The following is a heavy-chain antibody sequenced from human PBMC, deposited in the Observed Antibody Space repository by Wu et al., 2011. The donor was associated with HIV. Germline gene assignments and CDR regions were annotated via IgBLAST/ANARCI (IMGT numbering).Heavy chain of an antibody. V-gene: IGHV1-18*01. CDR3: ARSGRYDFLEWLLYRRGRRT. D-gene: IGHD3-3*01. CDR2: ISAHNGDT. Sequence: QVQLVQSGVEVKKPGASVKVSCKASGYSFTSYGISWVRQAPGQGLEWMGWISAHNGDTNYAQKLQGRVTMTTDTSTSTAYMELRSLRSDDTAVYYCARSGRYDFLEWLLYRRGRRTWGQGTLVTVSS. J-gene: IGHJ4*02. CDR1: GYSFTSYG.